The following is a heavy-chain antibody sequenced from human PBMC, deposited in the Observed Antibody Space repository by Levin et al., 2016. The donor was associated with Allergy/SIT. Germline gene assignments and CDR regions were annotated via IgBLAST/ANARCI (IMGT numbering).Heavy chain of an antibody. CDR2: ISGSGGST. D-gene: IGHD6-13*01. Sequence: GGSLRLSCAASGFTVSSNYMSWVRQAPGKGLEWVSAISGSGGSTYYADSVKGRFTISRDNSKNTLYLQMNSLRAEDTAVYYCAKAAAAGSWYFDLWGRGTLVTVSS. J-gene: IGHJ2*01. V-gene: IGHV3-23*01. CDR1: GFTVSSNY. CDR3: AKAAAAGSWYFDL.